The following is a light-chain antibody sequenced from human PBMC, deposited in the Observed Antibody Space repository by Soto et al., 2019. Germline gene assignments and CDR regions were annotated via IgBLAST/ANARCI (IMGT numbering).Light chain of an antibody. V-gene: IGLV2-14*03. CDR2: DVS. CDR3: SSYTTSNTRQIV. Sequence: QSALTQPASVSGSPGQPITISCTGTSSDVGGYNYVSWYQHHPGKAPKLMIFDVSNRPSGVSTRFSGSKSGNTASLTISGLQPEDEADYYCSSYTTSNTRQIVFGTGTKVTVL. CDR1: SSDVGGYNY. J-gene: IGLJ1*01.